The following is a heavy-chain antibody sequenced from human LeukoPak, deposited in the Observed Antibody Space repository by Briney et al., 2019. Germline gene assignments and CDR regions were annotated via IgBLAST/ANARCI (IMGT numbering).Heavy chain of an antibody. Sequence: GGSLRLSCAASGFTFSSYSMNWVRQAPGKGLEWVANIKQDGSEKYYVDSVKGRFTISRDNAKNSLYLQMNSLRAEDTAVYYCARGSGPSAFDIWGQGTMVTVSS. J-gene: IGHJ3*02. CDR2: IKQDGSEK. D-gene: IGHD3-10*01. CDR3: ARGSGPSAFDI. CDR1: GFTFSSYS. V-gene: IGHV3-7*01.